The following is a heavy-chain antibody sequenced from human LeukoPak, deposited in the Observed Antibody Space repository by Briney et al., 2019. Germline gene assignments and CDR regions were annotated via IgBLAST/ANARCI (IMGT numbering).Heavy chain of an antibody. CDR2: IIPIFGTA. CDR3: ARDLYSGTAAVGFRSGWFDP. CDR1: GGTFSSYA. D-gene: IGHD1-26*01. Sequence: SVKVSCKASGGTFSSYAISWVRQAPGQGLEWMGGIIPIFGTANYAQRFQGRVTITADESTSTAYMELSSLRSEDTAVYYCARDLYSGTAAVGFRSGWFDPWGQGTLVTVSS. V-gene: IGHV1-69*13. J-gene: IGHJ5*02.